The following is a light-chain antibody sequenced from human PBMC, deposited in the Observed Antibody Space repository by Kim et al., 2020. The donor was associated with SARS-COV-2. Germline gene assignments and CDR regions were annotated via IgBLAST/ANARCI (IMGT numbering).Light chain of an antibody. CDR3: QVWDSSSDHVV. J-gene: IGLJ2*01. V-gene: IGLV3-21*04. Sequence: APGKTARITCGGNNIGSKSVHWYQQKPGQAPVLVSYYDSDRPSGIPERFSGSNSGNTATLTISRVEAGDEADYYCQVWDSSSDHVVFGGGTKLTVL. CDR1: NIGSKS. CDR2: YDS.